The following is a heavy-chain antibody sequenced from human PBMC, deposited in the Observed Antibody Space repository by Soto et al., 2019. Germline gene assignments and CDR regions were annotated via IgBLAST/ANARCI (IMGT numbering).Heavy chain of an antibody. CDR1: GGSISSYY. J-gene: IGHJ4*02. V-gene: IGHV4-59*01. CDR3: ARGDYYDLWSGYYPFDY. Sequence: SETLSLTCTVSGGSISSYYWSWIRQPPGKGLEWIGYIYYSGSTNYNPSLKSRVTISVDTSKNQFSLKLSSVTAADTAVYYCARGDYYDLWSGYYPFDYWGQGTLVTVSS. CDR2: IYYSGST. D-gene: IGHD3-3*01.